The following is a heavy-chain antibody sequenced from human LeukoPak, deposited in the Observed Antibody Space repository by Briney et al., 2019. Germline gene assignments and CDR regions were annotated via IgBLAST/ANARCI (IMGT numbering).Heavy chain of an antibody. CDR1: GFSFSNAW. D-gene: IGHD4-17*01. CDR3: ARDEDGDYFDY. CDR2: ISSSSSYI. V-gene: IGHV3-21*01. Sequence: GGSLRLSCAASGFSFSNAWMNWVRQAPGKGLEWVSSISSSSSYIYYADSVKGRFTISRDNAKNSLYLQMNSLRAEDTAVYYCARDEDGDYFDYWGQGTLVTVSS. J-gene: IGHJ4*02.